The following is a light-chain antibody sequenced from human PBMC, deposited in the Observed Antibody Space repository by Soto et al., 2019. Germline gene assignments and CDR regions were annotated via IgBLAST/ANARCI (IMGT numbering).Light chain of an antibody. CDR2: SAS. V-gene: IGKV3-15*01. Sequence: EIVMTQSPATLSVSPGERATLSCRASQSVSRNLAWYQQKPGQAPRLLIYSASTRATGIPARFSGSGSGTEFTLTISSLQSEDFAVYYCHQYNIWPPRTFGQPTEVEI. CDR3: HQYNIWPPRT. CDR1: QSVSRN. J-gene: IGKJ1*01.